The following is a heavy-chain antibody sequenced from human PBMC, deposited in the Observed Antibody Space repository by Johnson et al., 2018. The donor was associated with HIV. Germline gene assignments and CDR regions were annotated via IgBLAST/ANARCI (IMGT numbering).Heavy chain of an antibody. D-gene: IGHD1-26*01. J-gene: IGHJ3*02. CDR1: GFTFSSYA. CDR2: ISYDGSNK. Sequence: QVQLVESGGGVVQPGRSLRLSCAASGFTFSSYAMHWVRQAPGKGLEWVAVISYDGSNKYYADSVKGRFPISRDNSKNTLYLQMNSLRAEDTAVYYCARDPYSGSYSAFDIWGQGTMVTVSS. V-gene: IGHV3-30*14. CDR3: ARDPYSGSYSAFDI.